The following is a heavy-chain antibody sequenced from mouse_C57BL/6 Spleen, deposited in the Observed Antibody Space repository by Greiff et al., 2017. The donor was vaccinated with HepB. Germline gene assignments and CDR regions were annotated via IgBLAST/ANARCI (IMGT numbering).Heavy chain of an antibody. CDR2: ISDGGSYT. Sequence: DVKLVESGGGLVKPGGSLKLSCAASGFTFSSYAMSWVRQTPEKRLECVATISDGGSYTYYPDNVKGRFTISRDNAKNNLYLQMSHLKSEDTAMYYCARDYDGSLDYWGQGTTLTVSS. D-gene: IGHD2-12*01. J-gene: IGHJ2*01. CDR1: GFTFSSYA. CDR3: ARDYDGSLDY. V-gene: IGHV5-4*01.